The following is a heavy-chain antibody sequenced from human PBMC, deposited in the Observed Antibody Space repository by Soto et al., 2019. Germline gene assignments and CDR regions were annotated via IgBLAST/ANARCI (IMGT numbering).Heavy chain of an antibody. V-gene: IGHV3-30*18. CDR3: AKGSADGSGSYPSYFDY. J-gene: IGHJ4*02. CDR1: GFTFSSYG. CDR2: ISYDGSNK. D-gene: IGHD3-10*01. Sequence: GGSLRLSCAASGFTFSSYGMHWVRQAPGKGLEWVAVISYDGSNKYYADSVKGRFTISRDNSKNTLYLQMNSLRAEDTAVYYCAKGSADGSGSYPSYFDYWGQGTLVTVSS.